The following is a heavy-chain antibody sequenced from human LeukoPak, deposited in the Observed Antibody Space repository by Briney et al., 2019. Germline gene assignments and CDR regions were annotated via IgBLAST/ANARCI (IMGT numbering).Heavy chain of an antibody. Sequence: SETLSLTCAVSGVSFDDHYWSWVRQTPGKGLEWIGEINHSGYTNDSPSLESRVTLSIDTSRKQFSLNLRSVTVADTGIYYCTRMTAGHDYWGQGTLVTVSS. D-gene: IGHD2-21*02. CDR1: GVSFDDHY. CDR2: INHSGYT. V-gene: IGHV4-34*01. CDR3: TRMTAGHDY. J-gene: IGHJ4*02.